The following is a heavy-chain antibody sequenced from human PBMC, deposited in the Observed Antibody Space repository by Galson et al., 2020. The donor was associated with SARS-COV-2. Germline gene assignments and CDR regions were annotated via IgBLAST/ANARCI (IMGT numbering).Heavy chain of an antibody. CDR3: ARRRYYHPVDWFDP. J-gene: IGHJ5*02. Sequence: SGNTGYAQKFQGRVTMTRNTSISTAYMELSSLRSEDTAVYYCARRRYYHPVDWFDPWGQGTLVTVSS. CDR2: SGNT. V-gene: IGHV1-8*01. D-gene: IGHD3-3*02.